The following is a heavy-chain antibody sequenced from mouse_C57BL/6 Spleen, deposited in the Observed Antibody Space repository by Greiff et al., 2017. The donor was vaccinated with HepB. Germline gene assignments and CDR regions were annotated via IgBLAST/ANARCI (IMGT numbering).Heavy chain of an antibody. Sequence: VQLQQPGAELVKPGASVKLSCKASGYTFTSYWMHWVKQRPGQGLEWIGMSHPNRGSTNYNEKVKSKATLTVDKSSSTAYMQLSSLTSEDSAVYYCGSTVVAHFDYWGQGTTLTVSS. D-gene: IGHD1-1*01. V-gene: IGHV1-64*01. CDR1: GYTFTSYW. J-gene: IGHJ2*01. CDR2: SHPNRGST. CDR3: GSTVVAHFDY.